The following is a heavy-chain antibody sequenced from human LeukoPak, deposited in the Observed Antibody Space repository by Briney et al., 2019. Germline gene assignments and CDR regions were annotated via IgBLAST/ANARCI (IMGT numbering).Heavy chain of an antibody. CDR1: GGSISSYY. J-gene: IGHJ6*03. Sequence: SETLSLTCTVSGGSISSYYWSWIRQPPGKGLEWIGYIYYSGSTNYNPSLKSRVTISVDTSKNQFSLKLSSVTAADTAVYYCAREQYQLLVGYYYYYTDVWGKGTTVTVSS. V-gene: IGHV4-59*01. CDR3: AREQYQLLVGYYYYYTDV. CDR2: IYYSGST. D-gene: IGHD2-2*01.